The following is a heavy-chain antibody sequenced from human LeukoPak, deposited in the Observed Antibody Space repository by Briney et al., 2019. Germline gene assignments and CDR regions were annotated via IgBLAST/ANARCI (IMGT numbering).Heavy chain of an antibody. CDR1: GFTFSSYA. Sequence: GGSLRLSCAAPGFTFSSYAMSWVRQAPGKGLEWVSAISGRGGSTYYADSVKGRFTISRDNSKNTLYLQMNSLRAEDTAVYYCAKDLELRFLEWLRPFDYWGQGTLVTVSS. CDR2: ISGRGGST. CDR3: AKDLELRFLEWLRPFDY. V-gene: IGHV3-23*01. D-gene: IGHD3-3*01. J-gene: IGHJ4*02.